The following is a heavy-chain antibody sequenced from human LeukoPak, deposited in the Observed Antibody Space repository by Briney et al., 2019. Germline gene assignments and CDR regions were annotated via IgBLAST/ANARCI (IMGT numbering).Heavy chain of an antibody. J-gene: IGHJ3*02. D-gene: IGHD5-18*01. Sequence: PSVTLSLTCTVSGGSINTYYWSWIRQPPGKGLEWIAYVRANGENNYNPSLKSRVAISLDTANDQISLTLNFVTAADTAIYYCARQPANTAAFDIWGLGTMVTVSS. CDR1: GGSINTYY. CDR3: ARQPANTAAFDI. CDR2: VRANGEN. V-gene: IGHV4-59*08.